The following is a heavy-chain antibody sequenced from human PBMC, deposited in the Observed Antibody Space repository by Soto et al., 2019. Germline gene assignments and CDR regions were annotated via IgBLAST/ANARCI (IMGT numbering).Heavy chain of an antibody. Sequence: QVQLVESGGGVVQPGTSLRLSCTASGFTFSSNGMHWVRQAPGKGLEWVAFIWYNGINKYYADSVKGRFIISRDNSENXVYRQMNSLRAEDTAVYYCARDPYHYGSGSYYFDYWGQGTLVTVSS. D-gene: IGHD3-10*01. CDR2: IWYNGINK. J-gene: IGHJ4*02. CDR1: GFTFSSNG. V-gene: IGHV3-33*01. CDR3: ARDPYHYGSGSYYFDY.